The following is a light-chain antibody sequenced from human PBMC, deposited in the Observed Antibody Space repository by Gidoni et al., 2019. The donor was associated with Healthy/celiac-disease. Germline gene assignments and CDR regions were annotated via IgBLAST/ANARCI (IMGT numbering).Light chain of an antibody. CDR2: WAS. V-gene: IGKV4-1*01. Sequence: DIVMTQSPDSLAVSLGERATINCKSSQSVLYSSNNKNYLAWYQQKPGQPPKLLIYWASTRESGVRDRFSGSGSGTDFTLTIRSLQAEDVAVYYCQQYYSTPPITFGGGTKVEIK. J-gene: IGKJ4*01. CDR1: QSVLYSSNNKNY. CDR3: QQYYSTPPIT.